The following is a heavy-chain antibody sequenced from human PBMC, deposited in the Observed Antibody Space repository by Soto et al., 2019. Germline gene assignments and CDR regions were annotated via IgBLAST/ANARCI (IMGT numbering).Heavy chain of an antibody. CDR2: ISGSGGST. CDR1: GFTFSSYA. CDR3: ATGLDYGGKPYYFDY. D-gene: IGHD4-17*01. Sequence: GGSLRLSCAASGFTFSSYAMSWVRQAPGKGLEWVSAISGSGGSTYYADSVKGRFTISRDNSKNTLYLQMNSLRAEDTAVYYCATGLDYGGKPYYFDYWGQGTLVTVSS. J-gene: IGHJ4*02. V-gene: IGHV3-23*01.